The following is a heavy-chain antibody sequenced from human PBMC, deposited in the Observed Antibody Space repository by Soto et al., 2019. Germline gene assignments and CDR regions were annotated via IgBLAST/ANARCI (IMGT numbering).Heavy chain of an antibody. CDR1: GGSISSGGYS. D-gene: IGHD1-26*01. V-gene: IGHV4-61*08. J-gene: IGHJ5*02. CDR2: IYYSGST. Sequence: PSETLSLTCAVSGGSISSGGYSWSWIRQPPGKGLEWIGYIYYSGSTNYNPSLKSRVTISVDTSKNQFSLKLNSVTAADTAVYYCARNSGSYYRWCEPWGQGTLVTVS. CDR3: ARNSGSYYRWCEP.